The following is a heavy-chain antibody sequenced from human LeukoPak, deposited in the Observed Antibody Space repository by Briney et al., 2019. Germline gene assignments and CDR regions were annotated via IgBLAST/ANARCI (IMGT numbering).Heavy chain of an antibody. CDR3: ARHDSSGYTLDAFDI. J-gene: IGHJ3*02. V-gene: IGHV4-39*01. D-gene: IGHD3-22*01. Sequence: SQTLSLTCTVSGGSISSGDYYWGWIRQPPGKGLEWIGSIYYSGSTYYNPSLKSRVTISVDTSKNQFSLKLSSVTAADTAVYYCARHDSSGYTLDAFDIWGQGTMVTVSS. CDR2: IYYSGST. CDR1: GGSISSGDYY.